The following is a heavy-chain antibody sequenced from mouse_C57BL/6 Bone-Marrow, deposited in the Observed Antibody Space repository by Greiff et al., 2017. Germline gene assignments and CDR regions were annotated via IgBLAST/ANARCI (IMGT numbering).Heavy chain of an antibody. D-gene: IGHD1-1*01. V-gene: IGHV1-4*01. CDR1: GFTFTGYT. CDR2: INPSSGYT. J-gene: IGHJ1*03. Sequence: QVQLKESGADLARPGASVKMSCKASGFTFTGYTMHWVQQRPGQGLEWIGYINPSSGYTKSNQKFTDKATLTAYKSSRDASIQLSSLTSEDSAVYYCARWTTVGGRGYFDVWGTGTTVTVSA. CDR3: ARWTTVGGRGYFDV.